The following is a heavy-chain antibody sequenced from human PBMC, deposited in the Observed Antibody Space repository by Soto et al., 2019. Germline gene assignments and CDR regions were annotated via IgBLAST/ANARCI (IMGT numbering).Heavy chain of an antibody. CDR3: TRGQGNH. CDR1: GYTFTSYD. J-gene: IGHJ4*02. V-gene: IGHV1-8*01. Sequence: QVQLVQSGAEVKKPGASVRVSCKASGYTFTSYDIYWVGQATGQGLEWMGWMNPFSGNAVYTQKFQDRVTMTRDTSINTAYMEMSGLRSEDTAVHYCTRGQGNHWGQGSLVTVSS. CDR2: MNPFSGNA.